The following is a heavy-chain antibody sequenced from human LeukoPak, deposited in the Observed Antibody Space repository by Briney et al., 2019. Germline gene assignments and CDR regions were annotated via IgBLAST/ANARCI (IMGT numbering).Heavy chain of an antibody. CDR3: ASLGYCSGGSCYGRADAFDI. CDR1: GFTFSSYS. V-gene: IGHV3-21*01. D-gene: IGHD2-15*01. Sequence: GGSLRLSCAASGFTFSSYSMNWVRQAPGKGLEWVSSISSSSSYIYYADSVKGRFTVSRDNAKNSLYLQMNSLRAEDTAVYYCASLGYCSGGSCYGRADAFDIWGQGTMVTVSS. CDR2: ISSSSSYI. J-gene: IGHJ3*02.